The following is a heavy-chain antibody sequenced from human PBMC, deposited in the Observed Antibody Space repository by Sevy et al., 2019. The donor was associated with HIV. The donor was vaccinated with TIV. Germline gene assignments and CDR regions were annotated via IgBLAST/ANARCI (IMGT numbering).Heavy chain of an antibody. Sequence: GGSLRLSCAASGFTFSSYAMSWVRQAPGKGLEWVSAISGSGGSTYYADSVKGRFTISRDNSKNTLYLQMNSLRAEDTAVYYCAKDLSRRGYSYGYFDYWGQGTLVTVSS. CDR2: ISGSGGST. J-gene: IGHJ4*02. CDR1: GFTFSSYA. CDR3: AKDLSRRGYSYGYFDY. D-gene: IGHD5-18*01. V-gene: IGHV3-23*01.